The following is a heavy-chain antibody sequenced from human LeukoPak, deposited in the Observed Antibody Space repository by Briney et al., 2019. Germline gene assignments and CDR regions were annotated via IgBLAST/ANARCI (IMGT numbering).Heavy chain of an antibody. CDR2: INPNSGGT. Sequence: ASVKVSCKASGYTFTGYYMHWVRQAPGQGLEWMGWINPNSGGTNYAQKFQGRVTMTRDTSISTAYVELTRLRPDDTAVYYCVRGTHSWYYFDSWGQGTLVTVSS. V-gene: IGHV1-2*02. CDR3: VRGTHSWYYFDS. J-gene: IGHJ4*02. D-gene: IGHD6-13*01. CDR1: GYTFTGYY.